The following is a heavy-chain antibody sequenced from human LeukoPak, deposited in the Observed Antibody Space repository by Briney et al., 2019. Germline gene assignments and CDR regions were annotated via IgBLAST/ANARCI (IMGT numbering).Heavy chain of an antibody. J-gene: IGHJ4*02. CDR3: ARDSGFSGTQRGEY. Sequence: GRSLRLSCAASGFTFSSYAMHWVRQAPGKGLEWVAVISYDGSNKYYADSVKGRFTISRDNSKNTLYLQMNSLRVEDTAVYYCARDSGFSGTQRGEYWGQGTLATVSS. V-gene: IGHV3-30*04. CDR1: GFTFSSYA. CDR2: ISYDGSNK. D-gene: IGHD3/OR15-3a*01.